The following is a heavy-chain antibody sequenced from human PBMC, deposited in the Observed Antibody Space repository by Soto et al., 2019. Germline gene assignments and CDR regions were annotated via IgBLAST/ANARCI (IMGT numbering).Heavy chain of an antibody. V-gene: IGHV2-5*02. CDR2: IYWDDDK. D-gene: IGHD3-16*02. CDR1: GFSLSTSGVG. CDR3: AHSIAPRIFDY. J-gene: IGHJ4*02. Sequence: QITLKESGPTLVKPTQTLTLTCTFSGFSLSTSGVGVGWSRQPPGKALEWLALIYWDDDKRYSPSLKSRLTITKDTSRSQVVLTLTNMDPVDTATYYCAHSIAPRIFDYWGQGTLVTVSS.